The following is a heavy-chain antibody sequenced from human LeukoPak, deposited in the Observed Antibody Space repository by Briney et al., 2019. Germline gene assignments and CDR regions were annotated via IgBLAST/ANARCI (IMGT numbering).Heavy chain of an antibody. V-gene: IGHV4-38-2*01. CDR2: IHHSGST. CDR1: GYSISSGYY. J-gene: IGHJ5*02. Sequence: SETLSLTCAVSGYSISSGYYWGWIRQPPGKGLEWIGTIHHSGSTYYNPSLKSRVTISVDTSTNQFSLKLTSVTAADTAVYYCARFARGDLYNWFDPWGQGTLVTVSS. CDR3: ARFARGDLYNWFDP. D-gene: IGHD3-3*01.